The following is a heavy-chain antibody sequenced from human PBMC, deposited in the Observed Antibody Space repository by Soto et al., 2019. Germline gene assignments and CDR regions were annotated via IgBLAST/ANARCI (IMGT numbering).Heavy chain of an antibody. D-gene: IGHD3-10*01. Sequence: GGSLRLSCTVSGVTFSNYSMNWVRQAPGKGLEWVSSLSGSGGTTYYADSVKGRFIISRDNSKNTLYLLMNSLRAEDTALYYCAKQRADYGSGADTFYFDSWGQGALVTVSS. CDR3: AKQRADYGSGADTFYFDS. J-gene: IGHJ4*02. CDR2: LSGSGGTT. V-gene: IGHV3-23*01. CDR1: GVTFSNYS.